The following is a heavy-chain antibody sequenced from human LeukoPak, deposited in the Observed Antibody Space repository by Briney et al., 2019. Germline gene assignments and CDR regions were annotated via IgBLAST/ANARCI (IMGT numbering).Heavy chain of an antibody. Sequence: SETLSLTCAVYGGSFSGYYWSWIRQPPGKGLAWIGEINHSGSTNYNPSLKSRVTISVDTSKNQFSLKLTSVTAADTAVYYCAGRAARFFDYWGQGILVTVSS. CDR1: GGSFSGYY. J-gene: IGHJ4*02. V-gene: IGHV4-34*01. CDR2: INHSGST. D-gene: IGHD6-25*01. CDR3: AGRAARFFDY.